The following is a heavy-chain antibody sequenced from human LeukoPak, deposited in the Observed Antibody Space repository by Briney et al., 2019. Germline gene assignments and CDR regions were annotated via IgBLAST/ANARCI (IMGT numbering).Heavy chain of an antibody. D-gene: IGHD1-26*01. CDR2: INTNGSNT. V-gene: IGHV3-74*01. J-gene: IGHJ4*02. Sequence: LSGGSLRLSCAVSGFTFSNYWMPWVRQAAGKGLAWVARINTNGSNTTYADSVKGRFNISRDNAKNTLSLQMNSLRTEDTAVYYCARGYSGNYRTDYWGLGTLVTVSS. CDR1: GFTFSNYW. CDR3: ARGYSGNYRTDY.